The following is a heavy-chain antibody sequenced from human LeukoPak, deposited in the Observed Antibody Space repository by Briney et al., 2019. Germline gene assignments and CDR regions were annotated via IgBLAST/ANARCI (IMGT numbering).Heavy chain of an antibody. V-gene: IGHV3-11*04. CDR3: ARYYDILTGHDY. CDR2: ISSSGSTI. D-gene: IGHD3-9*01. CDR1: GFTFSDYY. J-gene: IGHJ4*02. Sequence: GGSLRLSCAASGFTFSDYYTSWIRQAPGKWLEWVSYISSSGSTIYYADSVKGRFTISRDNAKNSLYLQMNSLRAEDTAVYYCARYYDILTGHDYWGQGTLVTVSS.